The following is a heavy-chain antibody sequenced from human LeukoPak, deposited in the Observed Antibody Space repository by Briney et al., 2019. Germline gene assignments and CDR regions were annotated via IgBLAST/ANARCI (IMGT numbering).Heavy chain of an antibody. CDR2: INHSGST. Sequence: SETLSLTCTVSGGSISSYYWSWIRQPPGKGLEWIGEINHSGSTNYNPSLKSRVTISVDTSENQFSLKLSSVTAADTAVYYCARVSGYDWESFYDYWGQGTLVTVSS. J-gene: IGHJ4*02. V-gene: IGHV4-34*01. CDR1: GGSISSYY. D-gene: IGHD5-12*01. CDR3: ARVSGYDWESFYDY.